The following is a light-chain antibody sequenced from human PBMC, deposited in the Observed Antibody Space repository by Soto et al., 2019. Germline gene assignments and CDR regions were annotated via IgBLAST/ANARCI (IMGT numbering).Light chain of an antibody. Sequence: EIVLTQSPGTLSLSPGERATLSCRASQSVSSSYLAWYQQKPGQAPRLLIYGASSRATGIPDRFSGSGSGTDFTLTISRLEPEDLAVYYCQQYGSSPQIGQGTRLEIK. CDR3: QQYGSSPQ. CDR2: GAS. CDR1: QSVSSSY. V-gene: IGKV3-20*01. J-gene: IGKJ5*01.